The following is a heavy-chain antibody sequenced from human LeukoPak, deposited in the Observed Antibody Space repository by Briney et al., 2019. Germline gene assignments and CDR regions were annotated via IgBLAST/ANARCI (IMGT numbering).Heavy chain of an antibody. CDR2: VIPILGIA. D-gene: IGHD6-13*01. CDR1: GGTVSSYA. J-gene: IGHJ4*02. V-gene: IGHV1-69*04. CDR3: ARDAGIAAAGTQTPVDY. Sequence: PSVKLSCKASGGTVSSYAISWVRQAPGQGLEWMGRVIPILGIANYAQKFQSRVTITADKSTSTAYMELSSLRSEDTAVYYCARDAGIAAAGTQTPVDYWGQGTLVTVSS.